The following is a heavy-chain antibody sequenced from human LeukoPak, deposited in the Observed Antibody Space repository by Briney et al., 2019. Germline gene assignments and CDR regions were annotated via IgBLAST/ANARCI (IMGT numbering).Heavy chain of an antibody. D-gene: IGHD3-22*01. CDR2: IYPGDSDT. J-gene: IGHJ6*02. CDR3: ARRDDSSGPMDV. CDR1: GFSFTNYW. Sequence: GESLKISCKASGFSFTNYWIGWVRQMPGKGLEWMGIIYPGDSDTRYSPSFRGQVTISADKSINTAYLQWGSLTASDSAVYYCARRDDSSGPMDVWGQGTTVTVSS. V-gene: IGHV5-51*01.